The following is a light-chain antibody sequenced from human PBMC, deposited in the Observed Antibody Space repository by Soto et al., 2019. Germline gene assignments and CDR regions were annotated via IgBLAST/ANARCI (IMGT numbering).Light chain of an antibody. CDR3: QQLYSYRLT. V-gene: IGKV1-9*01. J-gene: IGKJ4*01. CDR2: ATS. Sequence: DIQLTQSPSLLSASVGDRVTITCRASQGTSSYLAWYQQKPGKAPNLLIYATSTLQSGVPSRFSGSGSGTEFTLTISNLQPEDFASYYCQQLYSYRLTFGGGTKVEIK. CDR1: QGTSSY.